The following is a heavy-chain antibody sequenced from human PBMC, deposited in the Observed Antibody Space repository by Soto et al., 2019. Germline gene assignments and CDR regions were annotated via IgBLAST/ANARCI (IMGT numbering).Heavy chain of an antibody. CDR2: ISGSGGST. Sequence: GGSLRLSCAASGCTFSSYAMSWVRQAPGKGLEWVSAISGSGGSTYYADSVKGRFTISRDNSKNTLYLQMNSLRAEDTAVYYCATRAYYYDSSGYFDYWGPGTLVTVSS. J-gene: IGHJ4*02. D-gene: IGHD3-22*01. CDR3: ATRAYYYDSSGYFDY. CDR1: GCTFSSYA. V-gene: IGHV3-23*01.